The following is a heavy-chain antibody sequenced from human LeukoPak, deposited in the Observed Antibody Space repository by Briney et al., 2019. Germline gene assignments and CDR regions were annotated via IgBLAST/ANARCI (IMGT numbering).Heavy chain of an antibody. D-gene: IGHD3-22*01. J-gene: IGHJ2*01. Sequence: PSETLSLTCTVSGGSISSGGYYWSWIRQHPGKGLEWIGYIYYSGSTYYNPSLKSRVTISVDTSKNQFSLKLSSVTAADTAVYYCARVFPYYDSSGPLVAYFDLWGRGTLVTVSS. V-gene: IGHV4-31*03. CDR2: IYYSGST. CDR3: ARVFPYYDSSGPLVAYFDL. CDR1: GGSISSGGYY.